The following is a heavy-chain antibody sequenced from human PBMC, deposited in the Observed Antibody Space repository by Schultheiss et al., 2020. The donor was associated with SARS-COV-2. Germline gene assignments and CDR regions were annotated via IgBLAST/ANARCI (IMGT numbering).Heavy chain of an antibody. D-gene: IGHD1-26*01. J-gene: IGHJ5*02. CDR2: IYHSGTT. CDR1: GGSISSYY. CDR3: ARSGRGELLHWFDP. V-gene: IGHV4-59*04. Sequence: SETLSLTCTVSGGSISSYYWSWIRQPPGKGLEWIGYIYHSGTTYYNPSLKSRVTISVDTSKNQFSLKLSSVTAADTAMYYCARSGRGELLHWFDPWGQGTLVTVSS.